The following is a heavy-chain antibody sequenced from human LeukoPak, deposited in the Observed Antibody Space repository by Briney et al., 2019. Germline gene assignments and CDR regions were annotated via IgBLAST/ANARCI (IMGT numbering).Heavy chain of an antibody. V-gene: IGHV4-61*02. CDR2: IYTSGST. D-gene: IGHD3-3*01. CDR1: GGSISSGSYY. J-gene: IGHJ4*02. Sequence: SETLSLTCTVSGGSISSGSYYWSWIRQPAGKGLEWIGRIYTSGSTNYNPSLKSRVTLSVDTSKNQFSLKLSSVTAADTAVYYCARAPLYHDFWSGYQDYWGQGTLVTVSS. CDR3: ARAPLYHDFWSGYQDY.